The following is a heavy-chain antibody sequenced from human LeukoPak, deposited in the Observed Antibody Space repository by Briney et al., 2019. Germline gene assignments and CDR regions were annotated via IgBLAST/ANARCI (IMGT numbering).Heavy chain of an antibody. CDR1: GFTFSSYA. Sequence: GGSLRLSCAASGFTFSSYAMSWVRQAPGKGLEWVSAISGSGGSTYYADSVKGRFTISRDNSKNTLYLRMNSLRAEDTAVYYCAKSGNWNYGGYFDYWGQGTLVTVSS. CDR2: ISGSGGST. V-gene: IGHV3-23*01. J-gene: IGHJ4*02. D-gene: IGHD1-7*01. CDR3: AKSGNWNYGGYFDY.